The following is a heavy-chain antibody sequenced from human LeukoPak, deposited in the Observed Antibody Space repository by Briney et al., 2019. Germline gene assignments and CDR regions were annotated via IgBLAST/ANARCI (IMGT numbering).Heavy chain of an antibody. CDR2: LWDDGNMN. CDR3: ARVIRGFGALDY. D-gene: IGHD3-10*01. Sequence: PGGSLRLSCAASGFPFLTYGMPWFRQAPGKGLKWVVFLWDDGNMNDYAVAVECRFNFLRNNSKNKLILEMNILRAEDTAVYYCARVIRGFGALDYWGQGTLVTVSS. CDR1: GFPFLTYG. V-gene: IGHV3-33*01. J-gene: IGHJ4*02.